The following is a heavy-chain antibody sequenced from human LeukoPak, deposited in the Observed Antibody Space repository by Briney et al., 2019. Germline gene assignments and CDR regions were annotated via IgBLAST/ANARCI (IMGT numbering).Heavy chain of an antibody. V-gene: IGHV3-23*01. CDR3: AKGGHYYDSSGPG. Sequence: PGGSLRLSCAASGFTFSSYAMSWVRQAPGKGLEWVSGTSGSGGSTYYADPVKGRFTISRDNSKNTLYLQMNSLRAEDTAVYYCAKGGHYYDSSGPGWGQGTLVTVSS. D-gene: IGHD3-22*01. J-gene: IGHJ4*02. CDR1: GFTFSSYA. CDR2: TSGSGGST.